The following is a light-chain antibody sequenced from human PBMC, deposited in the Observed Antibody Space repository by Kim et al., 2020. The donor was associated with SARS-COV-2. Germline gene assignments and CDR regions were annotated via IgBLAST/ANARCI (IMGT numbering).Light chain of an antibody. CDR2: AAS. V-gene: IGKV1-39*01. CDR1: QTISTK. Sequence: DIQMTQSPSSLFASVGDRVTITCRASQTISTKLNWYQQKSGSAPRFLIYAASTLQTGVPSRFSGGGSGTHFTLTISNLQPEDFATYYCQQSPSVPITFGQGTRLEIK. J-gene: IGKJ5*01. CDR3: QQSPSVPIT.